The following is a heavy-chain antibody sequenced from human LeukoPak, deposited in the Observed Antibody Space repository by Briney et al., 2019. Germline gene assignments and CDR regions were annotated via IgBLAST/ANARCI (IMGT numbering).Heavy chain of an antibody. CDR2: IYYSGST. V-gene: IGHV4-59*08. CDR1: GGSISSYY. D-gene: IGHD3-10*01. Sequence: PSETLSPTCTVSGGSISSYYWSWIRQPPGKGLEWIGYIYYSGSTNYNPSLKSRVTISVDTSKNQFSLKLSSVTAADTAVYYCATYGSGSYYYFDYWGQGTLVTVSS. J-gene: IGHJ4*02. CDR3: ATYGSGSYYYFDY.